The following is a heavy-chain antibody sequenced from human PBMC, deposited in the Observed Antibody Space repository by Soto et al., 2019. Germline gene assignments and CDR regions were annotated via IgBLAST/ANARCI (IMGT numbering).Heavy chain of an antibody. D-gene: IGHD3-9*01. V-gene: IGHV1-69*02. J-gene: IGHJ4*02. CDR2: IIPILGIA. CDR1: GGTFSSYT. Sequence: QVQLVQSGAEVKKPGSSVKVSCKASGGTFSSYTISWVRQAPGQGLEWMGRIIPILGIANYAQKFQGRVTITADKSTSTAYMELSSLRSEDTSVYYCARAKYYDILTGYLQHFDYWGQGTLVTVSS. CDR3: ARAKYYDILTGYLQHFDY.